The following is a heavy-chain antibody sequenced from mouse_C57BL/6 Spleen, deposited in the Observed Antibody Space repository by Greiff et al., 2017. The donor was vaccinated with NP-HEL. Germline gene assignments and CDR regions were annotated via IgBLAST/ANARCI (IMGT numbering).Heavy chain of an antibody. J-gene: IGHJ4*01. CDR2: IDPSDSYT. CDR3: ATPTTVVAYYYAMDY. D-gene: IGHD1-1*01. V-gene: IGHV1-50*01. CDR1: GYTFPSYW. Sequence: VKLQQPGAELVKPGASVKLSCKASGYTFPSYWMQWVKQRPGPGLEWIGEIDPSDSYTNYNQKFQGKAPLTVDTSSSTAYMQLSSRTSEDSAVYYCATPTTVVAYYYAMDYWGKGTSVTVSS.